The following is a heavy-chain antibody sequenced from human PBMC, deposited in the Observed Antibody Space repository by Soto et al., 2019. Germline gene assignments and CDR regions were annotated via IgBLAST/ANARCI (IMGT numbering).Heavy chain of an antibody. CDR3: ARDMRITMVRGVEVKDLWDNNYYYYGMDV. CDR2: IYHSGST. Sequence: SETLSLTCAVSGGSISSSNWWSWVRQPPGKGLEWIGEIYHSGSTNYNPSLKSRVTISVDKSKNQFSLKLSSVTAADTAVYYCARDMRITMVRGVEVKDLWDNNYYYYGMDVWGQGTTVTVSS. CDR1: GGSISSSNW. V-gene: IGHV4-4*02. J-gene: IGHJ6*02. D-gene: IGHD3-10*01.